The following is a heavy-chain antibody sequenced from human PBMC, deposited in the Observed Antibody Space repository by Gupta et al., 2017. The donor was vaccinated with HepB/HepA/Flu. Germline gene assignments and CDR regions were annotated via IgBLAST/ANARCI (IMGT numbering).Heavy chain of an antibody. CDR3: RAMYYYGSGSYYDDAFDI. J-gene: IGHJ3*02. CDR1: GGSISSSSYY. Sequence: QLQLQESGPGLVKPSETLSLTCTVSGGSISSSSYYWGWIRQPPGKGLEWIGSIYYSGSTYYNPSLKSRVTISVDTSKNQFSLKLSSVTAADTAVYYCRAMYYYGSGSYYDDAFDIWGQGTMVTVSS. CDR2: IYYSGST. V-gene: IGHV4-39*01. D-gene: IGHD3-10*01.